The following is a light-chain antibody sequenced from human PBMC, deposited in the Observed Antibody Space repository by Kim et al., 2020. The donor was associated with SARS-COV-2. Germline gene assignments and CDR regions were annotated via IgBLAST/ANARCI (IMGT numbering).Light chain of an antibody. CDR3: QQRSNWPLT. V-gene: IGKV3-11*01. CDR1: QTINNF. CDR2: DAS. J-gene: IGKJ4*01. Sequence: EIVLTQSPATLSVSPGERVTLSCRANQTINNFLAWYQQKPGRAPTLLIYDASNRAAGIPARFSGSGSGTDFTLTITSLEPEDFAVYYCQQRSNWPLTFGGGTKVDIK.